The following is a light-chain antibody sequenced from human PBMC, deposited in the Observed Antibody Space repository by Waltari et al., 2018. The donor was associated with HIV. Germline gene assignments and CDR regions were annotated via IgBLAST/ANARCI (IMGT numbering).Light chain of an antibody. Sequence: QSALTQPPAASGSPGQSVTISCTGTNNDIGPYNYVSWYQQHPDKAPRLLIYEVNKRPAGVPGRFSGSKSGNTASLTVSGLQAEDEADYYCSSYAGSGNLLLFGGGTKVTVL. CDR2: EVN. CDR1: NNDIGPYNY. J-gene: IGLJ6*01. CDR3: SSYAGSGNLLL. V-gene: IGLV2-8*01.